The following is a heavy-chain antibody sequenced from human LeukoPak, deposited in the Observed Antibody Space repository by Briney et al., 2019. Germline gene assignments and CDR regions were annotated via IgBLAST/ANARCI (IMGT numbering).Heavy chain of an antibody. V-gene: IGHV4-39*01. CDR3: ARHIRRQWLSEFDY. Sequence: SEALSLTCTVSGVSISSSSYCWGWIRQPPGMGLEWVGSICDSGSTYHNVSLKSRVTMSVDTPKNQFSLNLRSVTAADTAVYYCARHIRRQWLSEFDYWGQGTLVTVSS. D-gene: IGHD6-19*01. J-gene: IGHJ4*02. CDR1: GVSISSSSYC. CDR2: ICDSGST.